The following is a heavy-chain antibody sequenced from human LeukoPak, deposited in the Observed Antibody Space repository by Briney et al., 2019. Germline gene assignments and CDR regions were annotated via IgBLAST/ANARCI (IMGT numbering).Heavy chain of an antibody. D-gene: IGHD2-2*01. Sequence: SETLSLTCAVYGGSFSGYYWSWIRQPPGKGLEWIGEINHSGSTNYNPSLKSRVTISVDTSKNQFSLKLSSVTAADTAVYYRASLRRNIVVVPAAINGYYYYMDVWGKGTTVTVSS. V-gene: IGHV4-34*01. CDR2: INHSGST. J-gene: IGHJ6*03. CDR1: GGSFSGYY. CDR3: ASLRRNIVVVPAAINGYYYYMDV.